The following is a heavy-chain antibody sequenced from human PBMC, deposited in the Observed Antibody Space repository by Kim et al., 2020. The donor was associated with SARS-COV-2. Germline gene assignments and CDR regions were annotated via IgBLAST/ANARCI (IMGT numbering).Heavy chain of an antibody. Sequence: GGSLRLSCAASGFTFSNAWMSWVRQAPGKGLEWVGRIKSKTDGGTTDYAAPVKGRFTISRDDSKNTLYLQMNSLKTEDTAVYYCTTLRSGYYWWAGMDVWGQGTTVTVSS. CDR3: TTLRSGYYWWAGMDV. V-gene: IGHV3-15*01. CDR1: GFTFSNAW. J-gene: IGHJ6*02. D-gene: IGHD3-22*01. CDR2: IKSKTDGGTT.